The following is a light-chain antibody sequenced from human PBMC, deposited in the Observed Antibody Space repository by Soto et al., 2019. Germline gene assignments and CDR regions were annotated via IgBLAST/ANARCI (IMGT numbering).Light chain of an antibody. CDR3: QQYHSYPT. CDR1: QSISSW. J-gene: IGKJ1*01. CDR2: KAS. V-gene: IGKV1-5*03. Sequence: DIQMTQSPSTLSAFVGDRVTITCRASQSISSWLAWYQQKPGKAPNLLIYKASSLESGVPSRFSGSGSGTEFTLTISSLQPDDFATYYCQQYHSYPTFGQGTKVEIK.